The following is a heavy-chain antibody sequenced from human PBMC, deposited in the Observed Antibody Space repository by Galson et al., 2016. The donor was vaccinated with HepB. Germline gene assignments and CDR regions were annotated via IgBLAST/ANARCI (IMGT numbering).Heavy chain of an antibody. CDR2: IAAFESNT. J-gene: IGHJ5*02. D-gene: IGHD3-10*01. CDR1: GVTLSSYT. CDR3: ARDHQSHYDGSGRRGFDA. Sequence: SLRLSCAASGVTLSSYTMYWVRQAPGKGLEWVSGIAAFESNTYYADSVQGRFTISRDTSKNMLYLQMNSLRPDDTAVYYCARDHQSHYDGSGRRGFDAWGPGTLVIVSS. V-gene: IGHV3-30*14.